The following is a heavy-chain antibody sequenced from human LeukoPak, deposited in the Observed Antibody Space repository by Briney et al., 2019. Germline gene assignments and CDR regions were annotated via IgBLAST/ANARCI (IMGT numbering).Heavy chain of an antibody. CDR1: SGSLRRYY. V-gene: IGHV4-59*01. D-gene: IGHD4-11*01. J-gene: IGHJ5*02. Sequence: PSETLSLTCTVSSGSLRRYYWSWIRQPPGKGLEWVGYIYYSGSTQYNPSLKSRVTMSVHTSKKEFSLKLTSVTAADTAVYYCARSPDYSNYQGDWFDPWGQGTLVTVSS. CDR3: ARSPDYSNYQGDWFDP. CDR2: IYYSGST.